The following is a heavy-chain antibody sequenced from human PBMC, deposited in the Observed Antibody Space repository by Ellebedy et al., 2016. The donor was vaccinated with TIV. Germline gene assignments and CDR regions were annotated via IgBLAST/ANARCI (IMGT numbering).Heavy chain of an antibody. CDR1: GGSINNSDYY. V-gene: IGHV4-39*07. D-gene: IGHD1-14*01. Sequence: MLSETLSLTCTVSGGSINNSDYYWNWIRQPPGKGLEWIGSIYYSGSAYYNPSLKSRVTVSVDTSKNQFSLNLSSVTAADTAVYYCAREPALPRGRFDTWGQGTLVTVSS. CDR2: IYYSGSA. J-gene: IGHJ5*02. CDR3: AREPALPRGRFDT.